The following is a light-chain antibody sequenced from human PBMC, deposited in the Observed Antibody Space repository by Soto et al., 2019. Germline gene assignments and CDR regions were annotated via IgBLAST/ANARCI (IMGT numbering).Light chain of an antibody. CDR1: SGSIANNY. Sequence: NFMLTQPHSVSESPGKTVTISCTRSSGSIANNYVQWYQQRPGSDPTTVIYENNQRPSGGPVRFSGSTYGSSNSASLTISGLHTEDEADYYCQSYDSDFVIFGGGTKLTVL. V-gene: IGLV6-57*04. J-gene: IGLJ2*01. CDR2: ENN. CDR3: QSYDSDFVI.